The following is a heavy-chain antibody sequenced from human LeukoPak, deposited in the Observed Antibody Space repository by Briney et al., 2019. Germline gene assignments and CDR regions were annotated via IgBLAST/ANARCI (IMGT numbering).Heavy chain of an antibody. V-gene: IGHV4-34*01. CDR2: INHSGST. J-gene: IGHJ4*02. CDR1: GGSFSGYY. Sequence: KPSETLSLTCAVYGGSFSGYYWSWIRQPPGKGLEWIGEINHSGSTNYNPSLKSRVTISVDTSKNQFSLKLSSVTAADTAVYYCAREGTVTSPKGFDYWGQGTLVTVSS. D-gene: IGHD4-17*01. CDR3: AREGTVTSPKGFDY.